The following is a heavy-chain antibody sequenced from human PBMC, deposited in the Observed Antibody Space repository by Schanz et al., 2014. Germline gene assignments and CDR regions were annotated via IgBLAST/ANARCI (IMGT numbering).Heavy chain of an antibody. Sequence: EEQLLQSGGGLVQPGGSLRLSCAASGFTFGSYGMSWVRQGPGKGLEWVSGISGGGGTRNYADSVKGRFTISRDNSKNTLYLQMNSLRAGDTAVYYCASPSGYSDYGTYFDFWGQGTLVTVSS. D-gene: IGHD5-12*01. V-gene: IGHV3-23*01. CDR2: ISGGGGTR. CDR3: ASPSGYSDYGTYFDF. J-gene: IGHJ4*02. CDR1: GFTFGSYG.